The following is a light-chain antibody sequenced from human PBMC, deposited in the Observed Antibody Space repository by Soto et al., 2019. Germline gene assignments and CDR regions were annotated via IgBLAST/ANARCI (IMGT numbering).Light chain of an antibody. CDR2: YDS. CDR1: NIGNKR. Sequence: SYDLTQPPSVSVAPEKTATITCGGNNIGNKRVHWYRQKPGQAPVLLISYDSDRASGIPERFSGSNSENTATLTISRVEAGDEADYYCQVWDIMTDNYVFGSGTKLTVL. V-gene: IGLV3-21*04. J-gene: IGLJ1*01. CDR3: QVWDIMTDNYV.